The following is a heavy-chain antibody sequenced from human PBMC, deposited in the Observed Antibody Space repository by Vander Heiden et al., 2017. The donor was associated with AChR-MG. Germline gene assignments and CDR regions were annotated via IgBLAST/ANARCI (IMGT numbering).Heavy chain of an antibody. CDR3: AKDAMSDFWSGYPDY. V-gene: IGHV3-30*02. D-gene: IGHD3-3*01. CDR2: IRNDGGNK. CDR1: GSTFSGYG. Sequence: QVQLVESGGGVVQPGGSLSLSCAASGSTFSGYGMHWVGQAPGKGLGGVAFIRNDGGNKYYSDPVKGRFTISRDNSKNTLNLQMNSLRAEDTAVYYCAKDAMSDFWSGYPDYWGQGTLVTVSS. J-gene: IGHJ4*02.